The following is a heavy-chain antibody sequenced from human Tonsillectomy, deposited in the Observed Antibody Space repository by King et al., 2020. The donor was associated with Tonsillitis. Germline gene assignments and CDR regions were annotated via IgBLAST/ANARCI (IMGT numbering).Heavy chain of an antibody. CDR2: IRSKANSCAT. V-gene: IGHV3-73*02. Sequence: VQLVESGGGLVQPGGSLKLSWAAYRFTFSGSAMHWVRQASGKGLEWVGRIRSKANSCATAYAASVKGRCTISREDSKNTVYLQMNSLKTADTAVYYCTRFAAPEYGDYGDYWGQGTLVPVSS. D-gene: IGHD4-17*01. CDR3: TRFAAPEYGDYGDY. CDR1: RFTFSGSA. J-gene: IGHJ4*02.